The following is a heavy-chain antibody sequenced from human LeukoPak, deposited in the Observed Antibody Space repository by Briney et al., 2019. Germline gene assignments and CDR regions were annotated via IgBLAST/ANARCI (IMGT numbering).Heavy chain of an antibody. CDR3: ARGVVYPAWSGPHWSDY. V-gene: IGHV3-7*01. D-gene: IGHD3-3*01. Sequence: GGSLRLSCAASGFTFSSYWMSWVRQAPGKGPEWVAHIKQDASQEYHVDSVKGRFTISRDNAKNSLYLQMNSLRAEDTAVYYCARGVVYPAWSGPHWSDYWGQGALVTVSS. J-gene: IGHJ4*02. CDR2: IKQDASQE. CDR1: GFTFSSYW.